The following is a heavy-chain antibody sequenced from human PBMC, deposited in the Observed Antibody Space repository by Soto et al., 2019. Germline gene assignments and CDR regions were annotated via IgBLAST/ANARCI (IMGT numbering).Heavy chain of an antibody. CDR3: AKAADSDIYYAYGMDV. J-gene: IGHJ6*02. D-gene: IGHD2-21*02. V-gene: IGHV3-30*18. CDR1: GFNFSNYG. Sequence: QVQLVESGGGVVQPGMSLTLSCAVSGFNFSNYGIHWVRQAPGKGLEWVAVISQNGVNKYYGESVQGRFTLSRDNSQNTLNLQMNNLRPEDTAVYYCAKAADSDIYYAYGMDVWGQGTTVTVSS. CDR2: ISQNGVNK.